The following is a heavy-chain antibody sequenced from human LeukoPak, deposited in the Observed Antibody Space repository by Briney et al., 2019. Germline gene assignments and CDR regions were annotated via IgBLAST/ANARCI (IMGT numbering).Heavy chain of an antibody. D-gene: IGHD5-12*01. CDR2: IYYSGST. CDR1: GGSIGSSSYY. CDR3: ARHYDYSTSSWDPFDD. Sequence: KPSETLSLTCTVSGGSIGSSSYYWGWIRQPPGKGLEWIGSIYYSGSTYYNPSLKSRVTITVDRSKNQFSLRLSSVTAADTAMYYCARHYDYSTSSWDPFDDWGQGTLVTVSS. J-gene: IGHJ4*02. V-gene: IGHV4-39*01.